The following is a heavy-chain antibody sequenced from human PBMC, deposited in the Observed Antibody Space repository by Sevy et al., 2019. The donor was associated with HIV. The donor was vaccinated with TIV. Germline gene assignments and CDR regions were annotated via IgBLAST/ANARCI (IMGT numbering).Heavy chain of an antibody. CDR1: GLTFSANW. J-gene: IGHJ4*02. Sequence: GGSLRLSCAASGLTFSANWMNWVRQAPGKGLEWVASIKGDGSDKHYVDSVEGRFTISRDNAKNLLYLQMNSLRVEDTALYYCAHETFGRFESWGQGTLVTVSS. V-gene: IGHV3-7*01. CDR3: AHETFGRFES. D-gene: IGHD3-16*01. CDR2: IKGDGSDK.